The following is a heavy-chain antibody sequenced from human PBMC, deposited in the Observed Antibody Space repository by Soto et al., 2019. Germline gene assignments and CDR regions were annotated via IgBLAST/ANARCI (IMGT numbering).Heavy chain of an antibody. Sequence: SETLSLTCAVYGGSFSGYYWSWIRQPPGKGLEWIGEINHSGSTNYNPSLKSRVTISVDTSKNQFSLKLSSVTAADTAVYYCAGSPTTVTTFFRFDPWGQATLVTVSS. CDR2: INHSGST. J-gene: IGHJ5*02. CDR3: AGSPTTVTTFFRFDP. D-gene: IGHD4-4*01. CDR1: GGSFSGYY. V-gene: IGHV4-34*01.